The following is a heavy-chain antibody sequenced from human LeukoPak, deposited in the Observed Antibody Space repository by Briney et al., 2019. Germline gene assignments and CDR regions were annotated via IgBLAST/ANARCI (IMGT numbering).Heavy chain of an antibody. D-gene: IGHD6-19*01. Sequence: PGGSLRLSCAASGFTFSDHYMSWIRQAPGKGLEWVSYISHTGSTIQYADSVRGRFTLSRDNARSSLYLQMNSLRAEDTALYYCARVSDISVAAYFDYWGQGTLVTVSS. CDR1: GFTFSDHY. J-gene: IGHJ4*02. CDR3: ARVSDISVAAYFDY. V-gene: IGHV3-11*01. CDR2: ISHTGSTI.